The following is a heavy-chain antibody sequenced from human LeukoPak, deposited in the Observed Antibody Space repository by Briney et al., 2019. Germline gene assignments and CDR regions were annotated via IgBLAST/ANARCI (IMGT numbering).Heavy chain of an antibody. Sequence: GGALRLYCAASGFTFSSYAMSWVRQAPGKGLEWVSGISGSGGSTYYSDSVKGRFTISRDNSKNTLYLQMNSLRAEDTALYNSAKAGSYWDFDYWGQGTLVTVSS. V-gene: IGHV3-23*01. CDR1: GFTFSSYA. CDR3: AKAGSYWDFDY. D-gene: IGHD1-26*01. J-gene: IGHJ4*02. CDR2: ISGSGGST.